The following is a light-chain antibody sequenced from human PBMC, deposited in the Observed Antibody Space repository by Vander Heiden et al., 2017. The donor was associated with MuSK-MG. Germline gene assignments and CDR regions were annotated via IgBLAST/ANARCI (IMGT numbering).Light chain of an antibody. CDR2: GNN. CDR1: SSNIGAGYD. Sequence: QSVLTPPPSVPGAPGQRVTISCTGSSSNIGAGYDVQWYQQIPGTAPKLLIHGNNNRPSGVPDRFSGSKSGTSASLAITGLQAEDEADYYCQSYDSSLSGWVFGGGTRLTVL. CDR3: QSYDSSLSGWV. V-gene: IGLV1-40*01. J-gene: IGLJ3*02.